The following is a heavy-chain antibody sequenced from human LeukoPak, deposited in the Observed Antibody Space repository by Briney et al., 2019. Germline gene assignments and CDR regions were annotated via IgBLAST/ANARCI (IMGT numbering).Heavy chain of an antibody. CDR1: GYSISSGYF. CDR3: AREVAY. CDR2: IYHSGST. Sequence: ASETLSLTCTVSGYSISSGYFWGWIRQPPGKGLDWIGIIYHSGSTYYNPSLKSRVTISVDTSKNQFSLKLTSVTAADTAVYYCAREVAYWGQGILVTVSS. V-gene: IGHV4-38-2*02. J-gene: IGHJ4*02.